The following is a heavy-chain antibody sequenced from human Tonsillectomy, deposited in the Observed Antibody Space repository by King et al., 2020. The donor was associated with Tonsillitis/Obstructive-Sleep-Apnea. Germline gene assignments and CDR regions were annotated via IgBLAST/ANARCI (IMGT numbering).Heavy chain of an antibody. D-gene: IGHD4-17*01. CDR3: ARHRRDYGFDY. Sequence: VQLQESGPGLVKPSGTLSLTCAVSGDSISSNNWWRWVRQPPGKGLEWLGEIYHSGSTTYSPSLKSRLTISVDKSKNQFSLKLNSVTAADTAVYYCARHRRDYGFDYWGQGTLVPVSS. CDR1: GDSISSNNW. J-gene: IGHJ4*02. V-gene: IGHV4-4*02. CDR2: IYHSGST.